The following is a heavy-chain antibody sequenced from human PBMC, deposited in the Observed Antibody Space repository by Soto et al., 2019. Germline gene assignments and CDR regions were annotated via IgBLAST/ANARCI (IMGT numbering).Heavy chain of an antibody. J-gene: IGHJ3*01. CDR1: GASLSSGGYY. CDR2: IFHTGTT. Sequence: QVQLQESGPGLAKPSQTLSLTCTVSGASLSSGGYYWTWIRQVPGKALECIGYIFHTGTTFYNPSLKSRVVMSIEKSDNQLSLNLRSVTAADTAVYYCARGLGYDSNGRFLAAFDVWGKGTMVTVSS. V-gene: IGHV4-31*03. D-gene: IGHD3-22*01. CDR3: ARGLGYDSNGRFLAAFDV.